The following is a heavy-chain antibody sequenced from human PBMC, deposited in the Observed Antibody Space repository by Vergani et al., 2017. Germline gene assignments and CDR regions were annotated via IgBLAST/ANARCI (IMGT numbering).Heavy chain of an antibody. V-gene: IGHV3-33*01. CDR3: ARDVRLLCKRFDA. CDR1: GFTFNQYG. D-gene: IGHD3-10*02. CDR2: KWYDGNNK. Sequence: QVQLVESVGGVVQPGRSLRLSCAASGFTFNQYGMHWVRQAPGKGLEWVAVKWYDGNNKQYADSVKGRFTISRDNSKSTMYLKMNSLRDEDTGVYYCARDVRLLCKRFDAWGQGTLVTVSS. J-gene: IGHJ5*02.